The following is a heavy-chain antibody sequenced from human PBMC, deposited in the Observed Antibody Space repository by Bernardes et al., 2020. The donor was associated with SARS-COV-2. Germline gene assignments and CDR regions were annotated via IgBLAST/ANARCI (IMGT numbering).Heavy chain of an antibody. CDR2: IYPGDSDT. J-gene: IGHJ6*02. CDR3: ARRQTNCSGGRCYSGGMDV. Sequence: GESLQITRNASGYTNINNWIAWVRPIPGKGLEWVGTIYPGDSDTRYSPSFQGQVTVSADKSINTAYLQWSSLKASDTAMYYCARRQTNCSGGRCYSGGMDVWGQGTTVTVSS. CDR1: GYTNINNW. V-gene: IGHV5-51*01. D-gene: IGHD2-15*01.